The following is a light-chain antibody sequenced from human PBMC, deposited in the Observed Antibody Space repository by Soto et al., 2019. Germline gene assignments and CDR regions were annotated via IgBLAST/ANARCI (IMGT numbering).Light chain of an antibody. CDR1: QSISSY. J-gene: IGKJ2*01. CDR3: QQSYSTPRT. CDR2: AAS. Sequence: DIQMTQSPSSLSAYVGDRVTITCRASQSISSYLNWYQHKPGSAPKLLIYAASSLQSGVPSRFSGAGSGTEFTLTISSLEPEDFAAYYCQQSYSTPRTFGQGTKLEIK. V-gene: IGKV1-39*01.